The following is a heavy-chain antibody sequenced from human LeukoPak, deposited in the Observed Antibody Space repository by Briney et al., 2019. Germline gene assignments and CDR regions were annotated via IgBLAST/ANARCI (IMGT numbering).Heavy chain of an antibody. D-gene: IGHD6-13*01. CDR3: ARDHYSSSWFRPEYFQH. CDR2: INPSGGST. Sequence: ASVKVSCKASGHTFTSYYMHWVRQAPGQGLEWMGIINPSGGSTSYAQKFQGRVTMTRDTSTSTVYMELSSLRSEDTAVYYCARDHYSSSWFRPEYFQHWGQGTLVTVSS. CDR1: GHTFTSYY. J-gene: IGHJ1*01. V-gene: IGHV1-46*01.